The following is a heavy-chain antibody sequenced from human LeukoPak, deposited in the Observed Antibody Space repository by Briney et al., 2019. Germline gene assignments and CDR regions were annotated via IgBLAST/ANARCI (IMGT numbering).Heavy chain of an antibody. J-gene: IGHJ4*02. CDR3: ARVGVFGYCTRDSCHSPLDY. D-gene: IGHD2-15*01. Sequence: SETLSLTCTVSGGSISSGGSYWSWIRQPPGTGLEWVGNIYYSGNTYYNPSLKSRVTISVDTSKNQFSLNLASVTAADTAVYCARVGVFGYCTRDSCHSPLDYWGQGTLVTVSS. V-gene: IGHV4-39*07. CDR2: IYYSGNT. CDR1: GGSISSGGSY.